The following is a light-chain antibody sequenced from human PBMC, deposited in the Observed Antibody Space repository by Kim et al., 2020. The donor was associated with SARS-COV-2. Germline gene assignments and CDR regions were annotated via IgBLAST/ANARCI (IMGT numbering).Light chain of an antibody. CDR3: SSYTNSTTFV. J-gene: IGLJ1*01. Sequence: QSALTQPTSVSGSPGQSITISCTGTSSDVGAYNYVSWYQQHPGKAPKLMIYDVSKWPSGVSNRFSGSKSGNMASLTISGLQAEDEADYYCSSYTNSTTFVFGTGTKVTVL. V-gene: IGLV2-14*01. CDR1: SSDVGAYNY. CDR2: DVS.